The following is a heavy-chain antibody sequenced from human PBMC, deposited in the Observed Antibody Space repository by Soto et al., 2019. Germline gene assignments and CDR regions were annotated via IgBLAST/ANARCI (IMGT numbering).Heavy chain of an antibody. V-gene: IGHV1-3*05. CDR1: GYTFTSYA. Sequence: QVQLVQSGAEEKKPGASVKVSCKASGYTFTSYAMHWVRQAPGQRLEWMGWINAGIGDTEYSEKFQGRVTITRDTSASTAYTELSSPRSEDTAVYYCARDFSMVVAAPGCWGQGTLVTVSS. CDR2: INAGIGDT. CDR3: ARDFSMVVAAPGC. J-gene: IGHJ4*02. D-gene: IGHD2-15*01.